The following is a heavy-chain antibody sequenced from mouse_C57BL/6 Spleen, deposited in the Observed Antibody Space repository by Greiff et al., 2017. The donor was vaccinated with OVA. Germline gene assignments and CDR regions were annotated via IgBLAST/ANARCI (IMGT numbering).Heavy chain of an antibody. Sequence: VQLVESGPGLVAPSQSLSITCTVSGFSLTSYAISWVRQPPGKGLEWLGVIWPGGGTNYNSALKSRLSISKDNSKSQVFLKMNSLQTDDTARYYCARNSAGVAMDYWGQGTSVTVSS. CDR2: IWPGGGT. V-gene: IGHV2-9-1*01. D-gene: IGHD5-1*01. CDR3: ARNSAGVAMDY. CDR1: GFSLTSYA. J-gene: IGHJ4*01.